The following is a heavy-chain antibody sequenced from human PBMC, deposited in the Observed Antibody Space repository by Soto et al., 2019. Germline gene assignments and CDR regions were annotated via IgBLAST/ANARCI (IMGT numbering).Heavy chain of an antibody. D-gene: IGHD3-22*01. CDR3: ARHYRRRAVVVGTS. J-gene: IGHJ4*02. CDR1: SDSISSSNYY. Sequence: SETLSLTCTVSSDSISSSNYYWGWIRQPPGKGLEWIGSIYYSGSTYYNPSLKSRVTISVDTSKNQFSLKLSFVTAADTAVYYCARHYRRRAVVVGTSWGQGTLVTVSS. V-gene: IGHV4-39*01. CDR2: IYYSGST.